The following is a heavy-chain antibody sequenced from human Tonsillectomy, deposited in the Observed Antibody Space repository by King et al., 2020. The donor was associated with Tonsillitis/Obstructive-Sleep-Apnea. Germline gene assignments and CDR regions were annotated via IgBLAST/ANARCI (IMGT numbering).Heavy chain of an antibody. CDR1: RFTFSSYG. CDR3: ARAGDYGIYYCDY. D-gene: IGHD4-17*01. V-gene: IGHV3-33*01. J-gene: IGHJ4*02. CDR2: IWYDGSNQ. Sequence: VQLVESGGGVVQPGRSLRLSCAASRFTFSSYGMHWVRQAPGKGLEWVAVIWYDGSNQYYADSVKGRFTISRDNSKNTLYLQMSSLRAEDTAVYYCARAGDYGIYYCDYWRQGALVTVPS.